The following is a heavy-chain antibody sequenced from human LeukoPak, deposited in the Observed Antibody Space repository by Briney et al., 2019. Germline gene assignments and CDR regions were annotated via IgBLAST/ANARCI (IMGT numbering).Heavy chain of an antibody. V-gene: IGHV3-23*01. CDR3: AKILQSYYYGGFEY. D-gene: IGHD3-10*01. CDR2: ISGGGGSE. Sequence: GGSLRLSCAASGFTFGRNAMSWVRQAPGKSLEWVSSISGGGGSESYADCVKGRFTISRDNSKNTMDLQMNSLRDDDTAVYYCAKILQSYYYGGFEYWGQGALVTVSS. CDR1: GFTFGRNA. J-gene: IGHJ4*02.